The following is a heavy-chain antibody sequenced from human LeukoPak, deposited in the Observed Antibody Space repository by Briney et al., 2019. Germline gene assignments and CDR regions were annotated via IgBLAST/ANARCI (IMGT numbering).Heavy chain of an antibody. CDR1: GYTFTNYD. D-gene: IGHD2-2*01. J-gene: IGHJ4*02. V-gene: IGHV1-8*01. CDR2: MNPNSGNT. CDR3: ARGPGCISTSCPYYFDY. Sequence: ASVKVSCKASGYTFTNYDINWVRQASGQGLDWMGWMNPNSGNTGYAQKFQGRVTMTRNTSISTAYMELSRLSSGDTAVYYCARGPGCISTSCPYYFDYWGQGTLVTVSS.